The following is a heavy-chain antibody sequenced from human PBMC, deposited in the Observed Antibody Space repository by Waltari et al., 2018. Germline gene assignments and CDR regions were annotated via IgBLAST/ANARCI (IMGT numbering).Heavy chain of an antibody. CDR1: GISFMNSG. V-gene: IGHV3-7*01. Sequence: EVQLVESGGGLAQHGGSLRLSCAASGISFMNSGMTWVRQASGKGPEWVANIKQDGSEKYYMESVKGRFTISRDNAKNSLYLQMNNLRVEDTAVYYCTRGGRDSSWYWRDWGQGTLVTVSS. D-gene: IGHD6-13*01. CDR3: TRGGRDSSWYWRD. J-gene: IGHJ4*02. CDR2: IKQDGSEK.